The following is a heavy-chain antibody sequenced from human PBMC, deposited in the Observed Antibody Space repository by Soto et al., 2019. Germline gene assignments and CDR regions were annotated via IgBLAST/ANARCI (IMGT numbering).Heavy chain of an antibody. V-gene: IGHV1-46*01. J-gene: IGHJ6*02. CDR1: GYTFTSYY. CDR2: INPSGGST. D-gene: IGHD6-6*01. Sequence: GASVKVSCKASGYTFTSYYMHWVRQAPGQGLEWMGIINPSGGSTSYAQKFQGRVTMTRDTSTSTVYMELSSLRSEDTAVYYCARSGGSATSSSSPEYYYSYGMDVWGQGPTVTVSS. CDR3: ARSGGSATSSSSPEYYYSYGMDV.